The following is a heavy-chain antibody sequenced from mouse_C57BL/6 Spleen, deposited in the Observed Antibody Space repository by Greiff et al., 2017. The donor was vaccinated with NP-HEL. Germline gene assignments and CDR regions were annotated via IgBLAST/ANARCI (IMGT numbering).Heavy chain of an antibody. Sequence: QVQLKQPGAELVKPGASVKLSCKASGYTFTSYWMHWVKQRPGRGLEWIGRIDTNSGGTKYNEKFKSKATLTVDKPSSTAYMQLSSRTSEDSAVYYCGRGVYDYDWYFDVWGTGTTVTVSS. V-gene: IGHV1-72*01. CDR3: GRGVYDYDWYFDV. CDR2: IDTNSGGT. J-gene: IGHJ1*03. CDR1: GYTFTSYW. D-gene: IGHD2-4*01.